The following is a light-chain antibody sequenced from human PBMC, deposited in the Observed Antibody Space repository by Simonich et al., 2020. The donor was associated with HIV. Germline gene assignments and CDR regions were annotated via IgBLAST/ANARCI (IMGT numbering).Light chain of an antibody. Sequence: QSALTQPASVSGSPGQSITISCTGTSSDGGGYNLVSWYQQHPGKAPKLMIYEGSKRPSGVSNRFSGSKSGNTASLTISGLQAEDEADYYCSSYTSSSTLVFGGGTKLTVL. CDR1: SSDGGGYNL. J-gene: IGLJ2*01. V-gene: IGLV2-14*02. CDR3: SSYTSSSTLV. CDR2: EGS.